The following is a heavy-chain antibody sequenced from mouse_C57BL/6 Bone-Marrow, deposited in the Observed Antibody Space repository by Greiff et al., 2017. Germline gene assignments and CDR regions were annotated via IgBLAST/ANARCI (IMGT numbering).Heavy chain of an antibody. CDR2: IYPRDGST. V-gene: IGHV1-85*01. J-gene: IGHJ1*03. CDR1: GYTFTSYD. Sequence: VQGVESGPELVKPGASVKLSCKASGYTFTSYDINWVKQRPGQGLEWIGWIYPRDGSTKYNEKFKGKATLTVDTSSSTAYMELHRLTSEDSAVYFCAWYFDVWGTGTTVTVSS. CDR3: AWYFDV.